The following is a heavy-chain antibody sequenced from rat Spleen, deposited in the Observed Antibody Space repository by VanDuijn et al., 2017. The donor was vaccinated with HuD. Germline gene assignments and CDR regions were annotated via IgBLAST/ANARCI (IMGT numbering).Heavy chain of an antibody. D-gene: IGHD1-9*01. CDR1: GLSFSNYD. CDR3: ARPTTGIPFNY. Sequence: EVQLVESGGGLVQPGRSLKLSCAASGLSFSNYDMAWVRQAPTKGLEWVASISYDGTAPYYRDSVKGRFTISRDNAKSTLYLQLDSLRSEDTAIYYCARPTTGIPFNYWGQGVMVTVSS. V-gene: IGHV5S23*01. CDR2: ISYDGTAP. J-gene: IGHJ2*01.